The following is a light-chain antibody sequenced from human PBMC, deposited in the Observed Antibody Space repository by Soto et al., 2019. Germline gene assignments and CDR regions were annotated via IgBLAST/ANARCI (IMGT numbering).Light chain of an antibody. CDR3: HQSSHSPRT. V-gene: IGKV3-20*01. J-gene: IGKJ1*01. CDR1: QTGSNSY. Sequence: IVLTQSPGTLSLSPGERATLSCRASQTGSNSYLAWYQQKSGQAPRLLIYGVSTRATGIPDRFSGSGSGTEFALTISRLEPEDFAVYYCHQSSHSPRTFGQGTKVEIK. CDR2: GVS.